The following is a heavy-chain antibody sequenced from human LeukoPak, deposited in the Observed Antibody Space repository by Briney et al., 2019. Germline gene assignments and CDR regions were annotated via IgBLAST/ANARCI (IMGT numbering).Heavy chain of an antibody. Sequence: GGSLRLSCAASGFTFSSYAMSWVRQAPGKGLEGISAISSSGGSTYYADSVKGRFTISRDNSKNALYLQMNSLRVEDTAIYYCAKRIGSSTTQIDYWGQGTLVTVSS. CDR3: AKRIGSSTTQIDY. CDR2: ISSSGGST. D-gene: IGHD2-2*01. V-gene: IGHV3-23*01. J-gene: IGHJ4*02. CDR1: GFTFSSYA.